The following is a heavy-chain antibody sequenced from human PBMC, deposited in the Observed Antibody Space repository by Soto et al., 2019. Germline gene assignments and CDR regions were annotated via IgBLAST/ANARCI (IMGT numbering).Heavy chain of an antibody. CDR2: MHYTGFS. J-gene: IGHJ4*02. CDR1: SDSVTSHY. V-gene: IGHV4-59*02. D-gene: IGHD6-13*01. Sequence: QVQLQESGPGLVTPSATLSLTCSFSSDSVTSHYLTWIRQSPEKGLEWIGHMHYTGFSHYNPSLKSRLSIAVDRSKNQFTLQLTSVNVADTAVYDCATSYGTSWYTYWGQGTQVTVSS. CDR3: ATSYGTSWYTY.